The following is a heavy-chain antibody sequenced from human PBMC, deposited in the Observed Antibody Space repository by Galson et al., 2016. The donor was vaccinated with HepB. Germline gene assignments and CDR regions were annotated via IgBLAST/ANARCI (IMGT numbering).Heavy chain of an antibody. CDR1: GGPISSGSYY. CDR3: ARASYYNYHNAFDI. V-gene: IGHV4-61*02. Sequence: TLSLTCTVSGGPISSGSYYWSWIRQPAGKGLEWIGRIYTSGRTNYNPSLKSRATISVDTSKNQFSLKLSSVTAADTAVYYCARASYYNYHNAFDIWGQGTMVTVSS. CDR2: IYTSGRT. D-gene: IGHD3-10*01. J-gene: IGHJ3*02.